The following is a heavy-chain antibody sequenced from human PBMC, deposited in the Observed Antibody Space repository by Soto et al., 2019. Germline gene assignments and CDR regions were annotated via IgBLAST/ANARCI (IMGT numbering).Heavy chain of an antibody. Sequence: GGSMILSCAASGLNFSSYGMNWVRQAPGKGLGWVSSISSSSSYIYYADSVKGRFTISRDNAKNSLYLQMNSLRAEDTAVYYCAMMTMVRGADYYYYGMDVWGQGTTVTVSS. D-gene: IGHD3-10*01. CDR3: AMMTMVRGADYYYYGMDV. CDR2: ISSSSSYI. CDR1: GLNFSSYG. J-gene: IGHJ6*02. V-gene: IGHV3-21*01.